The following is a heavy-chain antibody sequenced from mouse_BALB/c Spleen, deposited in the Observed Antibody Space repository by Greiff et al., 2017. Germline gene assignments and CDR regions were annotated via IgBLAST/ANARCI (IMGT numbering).Heavy chain of an antibody. D-gene: IGHD2-12*01. CDR1: GYSITSDYA. V-gene: IGHV3-2*02. CDR3: AREGPRQGYYAMDY. J-gene: IGHJ4*01. Sequence: DVQLVESGPGLVKPSQSLSLTCTVTGYSITSDYAWNWIRQFPGNKLEWMGYISYSGSTSYNPSLKSRISITRDTSKNQFFLQLNSVTTEDTATYYCAREGPRQGYYAMDYWGQGTSVTVSS. CDR2: ISYSGST.